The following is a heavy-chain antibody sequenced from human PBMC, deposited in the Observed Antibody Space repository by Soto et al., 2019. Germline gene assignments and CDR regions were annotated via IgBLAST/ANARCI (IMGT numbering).Heavy chain of an antibody. J-gene: IGHJ6*02. CDR2: IDPSDSYT. CDR1: GYSFTSYW. D-gene: IGHD2-15*01. Sequence: PGESLMSSCKGSGYSFTSYWISWVRQMPGKGLEWMGRIDPSDSYTNYSPSFQGHVTISADKSISTAYLQWSSLKASDTAMYYCARGYCSGGSCYDDYGMDVWGQGTTVTVSS. CDR3: ARGYCSGGSCYDDYGMDV. V-gene: IGHV5-10-1*01.